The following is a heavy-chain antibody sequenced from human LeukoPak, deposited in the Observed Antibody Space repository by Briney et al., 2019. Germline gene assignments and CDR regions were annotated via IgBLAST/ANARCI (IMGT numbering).Heavy chain of an antibody. J-gene: IGHJ4*02. CDR2: ISYDGSNK. CDR1: GFTFRDFY. V-gene: IGHV3-30*18. Sequence: GGSLRLSCLASGFTFRDFYMSWIRQAPGKGLEWVAVISYDGSNKYYADSVKGRFTISRDNSKNTLYLQMNSLRAEDTAVYYCAKTTYYYGSGSYYKGYYFDYWGQGTLVTVSS. CDR3: AKTTYYYGSGSYYKGYYFDY. D-gene: IGHD3-10*01.